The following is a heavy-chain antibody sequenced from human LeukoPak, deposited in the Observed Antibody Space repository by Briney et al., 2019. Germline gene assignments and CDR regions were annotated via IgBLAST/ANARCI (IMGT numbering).Heavy chain of an antibody. Sequence: ASVTVSCKASGGTFSSYAISWVRQAPGQGLEWMGWINPNSGGTNYAQTFQGRVTMTRDTSISTAYMELSRLRSDDTAVYYCARDLGLGGNPPFDYWGQGTLVTVSS. CDR3: ARDLGLGGNPPFDY. CDR2: INPNSGGT. J-gene: IGHJ4*02. D-gene: IGHD4-23*01. CDR1: GGTFSSYA. V-gene: IGHV1-2*02.